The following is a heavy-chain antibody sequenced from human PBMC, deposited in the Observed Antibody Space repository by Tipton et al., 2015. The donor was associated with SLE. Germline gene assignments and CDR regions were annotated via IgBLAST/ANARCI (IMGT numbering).Heavy chain of an antibody. CDR3: ARSRDYYYYGMDV. J-gene: IGHJ6*02. CDR1: GFTFSSYA. V-gene: IGHV3-23*01. CDR2: ISGSGGST. Sequence: SLRLSCAASGFTFSSYAMSWVRQAPGKGLEWVSAISGSGGSTYYADSVKGRFTISRDNAKNSLYLQMNSLRAEDTAVYYCARSRDYYYYGMDVWGQGTTVTVSS.